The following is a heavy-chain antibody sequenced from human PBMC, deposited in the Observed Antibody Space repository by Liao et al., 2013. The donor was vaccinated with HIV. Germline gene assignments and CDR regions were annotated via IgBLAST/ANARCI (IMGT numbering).Heavy chain of an antibody. D-gene: IGHD3-10*01. Sequence: QVQLQESGPGLVKPSETLSLTCNVSGGSISNYYWSWIRQPAGKGLEWIGRIYGRGSTNHNPALKSRVIMSVDTSKNQVSLRMTSVTSADTAVYYCARGYGSGNRLSDYWGRGNPGHRLL. V-gene: IGHV4-4*07. CDR3: ARGYGSGNRLSDY. J-gene: IGHJ4*02. CDR2: IYGRGST. CDR1: GGSISNYY.